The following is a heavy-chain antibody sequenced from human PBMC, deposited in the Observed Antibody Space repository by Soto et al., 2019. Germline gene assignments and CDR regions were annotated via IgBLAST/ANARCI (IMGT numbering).Heavy chain of an antibody. CDR1: GFSFSNVW. Sequence: EVQLVESGGGLVKPGGSLTLSCAASGFSFSNVWMSWVRQAPGKGLEWVGHIKSKSVGGTTEYTAPVKCRFTISREDSKEPLYLQMNSLKTERTAVYYCATYPTKAFCDGGPCYTVQTKIPDCWCQGILVSVSS. CDR3: ATYPTKAFCDGGPCYTVQTKIPDC. J-gene: IGHJ4*02. V-gene: IGHV3-15*01. D-gene: IGHD2-21*01. CDR2: IKSKSVGGTT.